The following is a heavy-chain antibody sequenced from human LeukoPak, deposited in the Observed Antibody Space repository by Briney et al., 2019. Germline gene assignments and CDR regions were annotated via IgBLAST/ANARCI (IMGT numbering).Heavy chain of an antibody. CDR3: ARGLMMAVAGRGEFHY. J-gene: IGHJ4*02. Sequence: SETLSLTCTVSGGSISSYYWSWLRQPPGKGLEWIGYIYYSGSTNYNPSLKSRVTISVDTSKNQFSLKLSSVTAADTDVYYCARGLMMAVAGRGEFHYWGQGTLVTVSS. D-gene: IGHD6-13*01. V-gene: IGHV4-59*01. CDR1: GGSISSYY. CDR2: IYYSGST.